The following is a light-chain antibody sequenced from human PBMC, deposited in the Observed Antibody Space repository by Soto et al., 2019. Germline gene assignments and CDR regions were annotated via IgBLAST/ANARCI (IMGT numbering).Light chain of an antibody. V-gene: IGKV3-15*01. CDR2: GAS. Sequence: EIVMTQSPATLSVSPGERATLSCRASQTISNKLAWYQQKPGQAPRLLIYGASTRATGIPARFSGSGSGTEFTLTISSLQSEDFAVYYCQQRNNWPWTFGQGTKVEIK. J-gene: IGKJ1*01. CDR1: QTISNK. CDR3: QQRNNWPWT.